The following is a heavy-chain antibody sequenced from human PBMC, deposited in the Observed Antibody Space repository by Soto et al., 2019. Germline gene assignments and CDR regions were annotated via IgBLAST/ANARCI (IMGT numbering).Heavy chain of an antibody. CDR1: GFTFHNFA. Sequence: HPGGSLRLSCAASGFTFHNFALSWVRQAPGKGLEWVSAISGSGDGTDYADSVEGRFTISRDNFKDTLYLQMNSLRAEDTAIYYCAGPGYSSQDYWGQGTLVTVSS. D-gene: IGHD5-18*01. J-gene: IGHJ4*02. CDR3: AGPGYSSQDY. CDR2: ISGSGDGT. V-gene: IGHV3-23*01.